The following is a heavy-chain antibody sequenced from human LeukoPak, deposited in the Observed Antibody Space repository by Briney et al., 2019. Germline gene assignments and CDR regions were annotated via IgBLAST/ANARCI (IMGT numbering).Heavy chain of an antibody. J-gene: IGHJ5*02. V-gene: IGHV4-34*01. CDR3: ARAQELYNWFDP. CDR2: INHSGSN. Sequence: PSETLSLTSAVYAGSLSGYYWSWIRQPPGKGLEWIGDINHSGSNNCNPSLKSRVTMSVDTSKNQFSLKLTSVTAADTAVYYCARAQELYNWFDPWGRGTPVTVSA. CDR1: AGSLSGYY. D-gene: IGHD1-7*01.